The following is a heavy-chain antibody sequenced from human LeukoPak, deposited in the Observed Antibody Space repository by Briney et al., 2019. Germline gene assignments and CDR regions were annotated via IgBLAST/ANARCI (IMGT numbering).Heavy chain of an antibody. V-gene: IGHV3-23*01. CDR3: AKGGGRQNAFDI. CDR2: ISGSGGST. Sequence: GGSLRLSCPPSGFTFSSYAMSWVRQAPGKGLEWVSVISGSGGSTYYADSVKGRFTISRDNSKNTLYLQMNSLRAEDTAVYYCAKGGGRQNAFDIWGQGTMVTVSS. D-gene: IGHD2-15*01. J-gene: IGHJ3*02. CDR1: GFTFSSYA.